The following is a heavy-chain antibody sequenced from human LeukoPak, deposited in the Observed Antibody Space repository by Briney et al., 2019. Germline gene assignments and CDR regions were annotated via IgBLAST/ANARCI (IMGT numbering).Heavy chain of an antibody. J-gene: IGHJ4*02. Sequence: GESLWISCKGSGYSYTSYWISWVRQMPGKGLEWMGRIYPSASYTNYSPSFHGHATISADTSITSAYLQWSSLKASDTAMYYCARHGPGIAVALDYWGQGTLVTVSS. CDR2: IYPSASYT. V-gene: IGHV5-10-1*01. CDR1: GYSYTSYW. CDR3: ARHGPGIAVALDY. D-gene: IGHD6-19*01.